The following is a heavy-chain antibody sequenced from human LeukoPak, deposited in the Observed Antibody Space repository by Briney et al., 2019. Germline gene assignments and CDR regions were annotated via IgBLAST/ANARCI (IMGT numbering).Heavy chain of an antibody. CDR3: ARDLSGYDPNFDY. Sequence: GGSLRLSCAASGFTFSSYSMNWVRQAPGKGLEWVSSISSSSSYIYYADSVKGRFTISRDNAKNSLYLQMNSLRAEDTAVYYCARDLSGYDPNFDYWGQGTLVTVSS. D-gene: IGHD5-12*01. CDR2: ISSSSSYI. J-gene: IGHJ4*02. CDR1: GFTFSSYS. V-gene: IGHV3-21*01.